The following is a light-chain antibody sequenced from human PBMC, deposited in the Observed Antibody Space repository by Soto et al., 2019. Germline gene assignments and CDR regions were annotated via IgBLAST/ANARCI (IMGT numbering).Light chain of an antibody. CDR1: SSDVGGYNF. Sequence: QSALTQPASVFGSPGQSITISCTGTSSDVGGYNFVSWYQQLPGKAPKLMIYEVTSRPSGVSNRFSGFKSGNTASLTISGLQPEDEAEYYCSSYTTSSTVVFGTGTKVTVL. CDR2: EVT. J-gene: IGLJ1*01. V-gene: IGLV2-14*03. CDR3: SSYTTSSTVV.